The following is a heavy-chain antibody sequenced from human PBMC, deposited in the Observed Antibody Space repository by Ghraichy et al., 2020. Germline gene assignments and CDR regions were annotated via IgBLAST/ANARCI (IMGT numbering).Heavy chain of an antibody. CDR3: ARDQASGSYYNWFDP. CDR2: IYYSGST. CDR1: GGSISSYY. V-gene: IGHV4-59*01. J-gene: IGHJ5*02. Sequence: SQTLSLTCTVSGGSISSYYWSWIRQPPGKGLEWIGYIYYSGSTKYNPSLKSRVTISVDTSKSQFSLKLSSVTAADTAVYYCARDQASGSYYNWFDPWGQGTLVTVSS. D-gene: IGHD1-26*01.